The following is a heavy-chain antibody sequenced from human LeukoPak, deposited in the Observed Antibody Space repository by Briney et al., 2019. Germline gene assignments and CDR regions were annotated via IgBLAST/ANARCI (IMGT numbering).Heavy chain of an antibody. Sequence: PGGSLRLSSAASGFSFSSYGMHWVRQAPGKGLEWVAFVRYDGSNEYYADSVKGRFTISRDNSQNTLYLQMNSLTAEDSAVYYCAKDLVTLGSSYDAFDIWGQGTLVTVSS. J-gene: IGHJ3*02. D-gene: IGHD3-9*01. CDR1: GFSFSSYG. CDR3: AKDLVTLGSSYDAFDI. V-gene: IGHV3-30*02. CDR2: VRYDGSNE.